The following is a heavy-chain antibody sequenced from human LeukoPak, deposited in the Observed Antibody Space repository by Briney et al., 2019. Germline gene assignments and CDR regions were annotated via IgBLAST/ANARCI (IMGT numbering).Heavy chain of an antibody. D-gene: IGHD2-2*01. CDR1: GYTFTGYY. CDR2: INHNSGGT. Sequence: ASLKVSCKASGYTFTGYYMHWVRQAPGQGLEWMGWINHNSGGTNYAQKFQGSVTMTRDTSISTAYMELSRLRSDDTAVYYCAREWRYCRSTSCYPYYFDYWGQGTLVTVSS. CDR3: AREWRYCRSTSCYPYYFDY. J-gene: IGHJ4*02. V-gene: IGHV1-2*02.